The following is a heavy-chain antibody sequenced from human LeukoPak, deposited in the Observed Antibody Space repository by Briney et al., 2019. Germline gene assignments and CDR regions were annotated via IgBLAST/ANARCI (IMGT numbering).Heavy chain of an antibody. V-gene: IGHV3-23*01. CDR2: ISNSGGRT. Sequence: PGGSLRLSCAASGFTFSSYAMSWVRQAPGKGLERVSSISNSGGRTFYTDSVKGRFTISRDNSKITLYLQMNSLRAEDTAVYYCVPLGGLGYYQYGMDVWGRGTTVTVSS. CDR3: VPLGGLGYYQYGMDV. J-gene: IGHJ6*02. CDR1: GFTFSSYA. D-gene: IGHD3/OR15-3a*01.